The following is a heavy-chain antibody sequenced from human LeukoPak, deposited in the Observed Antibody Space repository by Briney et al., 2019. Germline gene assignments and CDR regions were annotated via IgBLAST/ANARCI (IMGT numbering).Heavy chain of an antibody. Sequence: SETLSLTCAVYGGSFSGYYWSWIRQPPGKGLEWLGEINHSGSTNYNPSLKSRVTISVDTSKNQFSLKLSSVTAADTAVYYCARVSGYCSGGACYSRRHFDHWGQGTLVTVSS. D-gene: IGHD2-15*01. CDR2: INHSGST. CDR3: ARVSGYCSGGACYSRRHFDH. J-gene: IGHJ4*02. V-gene: IGHV4-34*01. CDR1: GGSFSGYY.